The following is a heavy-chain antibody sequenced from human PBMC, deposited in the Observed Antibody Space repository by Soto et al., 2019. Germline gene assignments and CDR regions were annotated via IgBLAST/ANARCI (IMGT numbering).Heavy chain of an antibody. V-gene: IGHV4-30-4*01. Sequence: SETLSLTCTVSGGSISSGDFDWSWIRQPPGRGLEWIGYISYSGSTYYNTSLKSRVTISVDTSKNQFSLKLNSVTAADTAVYYCARGGPTGGSYKYNWFDPWGQGTLVTVSS. CDR1: GGSISSGDFD. D-gene: IGHD2-15*01. J-gene: IGHJ5*02. CDR3: ARGGPTGGSYKYNWFDP. CDR2: ISYSGST.